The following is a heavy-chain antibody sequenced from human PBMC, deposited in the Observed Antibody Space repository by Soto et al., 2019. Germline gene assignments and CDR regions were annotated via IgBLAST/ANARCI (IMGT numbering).Heavy chain of an antibody. J-gene: IGHJ6*03. V-gene: IGHV1-8*01. CDR1: GYTYTSYD. Sequence: ASVKVSCKASGYTYTSYDINWVRQATGQGLEWMGWMNPNSGNTGYAQKFQGRVTMTRNTSISTAYMELSSLRSEDTAVYYCASGRGYAYYYYYYYMDVWGKGTTVTVSS. CDR2: MNPNSGNT. D-gene: IGHD2-2*01. CDR3: ASGRGYAYYYYYYYMDV.